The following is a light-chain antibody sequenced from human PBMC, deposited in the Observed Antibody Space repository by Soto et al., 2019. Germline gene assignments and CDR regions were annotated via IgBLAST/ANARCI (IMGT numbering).Light chain of an antibody. CDR2: GAS. CDR3: QQYNDWPPTRT. V-gene: IGKV3-15*01. J-gene: IGKJ1*01. CDR1: QSVSSH. Sequence: ETVMTQTPATLSVSPGESATLSCRASQSVSSHLAWYQQRPGQAPRLLIYGASTRATGVPVRFSGSGSGTEFTLTISSLQSEDFAVYYCQQYNDWPPTRTFGQGTKVDIK.